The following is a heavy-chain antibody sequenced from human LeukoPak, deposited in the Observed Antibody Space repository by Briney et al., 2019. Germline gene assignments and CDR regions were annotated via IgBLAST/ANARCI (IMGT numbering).Heavy chain of an antibody. Sequence: ASVKVSCEASGYTFTGYYMHWVRQAPGQGLEWMGWINPNSGGTNYAQKFQGWVTMTRDTSISTAYMELSRLRSDDTAVYYCARVAAAASDAFDIWGQGTMVTVSS. CDR1: GYTFTGYY. CDR2: INPNSGGT. V-gene: IGHV1-2*04. D-gene: IGHD6-13*01. CDR3: ARVAAAASDAFDI. J-gene: IGHJ3*02.